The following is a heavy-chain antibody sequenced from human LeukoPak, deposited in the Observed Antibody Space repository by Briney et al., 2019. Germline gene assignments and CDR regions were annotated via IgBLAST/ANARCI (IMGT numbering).Heavy chain of an antibody. CDR1: GGSISTSSYY. CDR2: IFYSGST. D-gene: IGHD1-26*01. Sequence: SETLSLTCTVSGGSISTSSYYWGWIRQSPGKGLEWIGSIFYSGSTYYNPSLKSRVTISVDTSKNQFSLKLSSVTAADTVVYYCARPKHTGIVGAFDIWGQGTMVTVSS. CDR3: ARPKHTGIVGAFDI. J-gene: IGHJ3*02. V-gene: IGHV4-39*07.